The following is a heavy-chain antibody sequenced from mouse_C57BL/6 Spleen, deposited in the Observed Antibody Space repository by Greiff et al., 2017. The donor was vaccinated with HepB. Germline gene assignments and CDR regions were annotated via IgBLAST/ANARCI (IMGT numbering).Heavy chain of an antibody. CDR3: AREGDYDYRFLFAY. CDR1: GYSITSGYY. Sequence: EVKLVESGPGLVKPSQSLSLTCSVTGYSITSGYYWNWIRQFPGNKLEWMGYISYDGSNNYNPSLKNRISITRDTSKNQFFLKLNAVTTEDTATYYCAREGDYDYRFLFAYWGQGTLVTVSA. J-gene: IGHJ3*01. CDR2: ISYDGSN. V-gene: IGHV3-6*01. D-gene: IGHD2-4*01.